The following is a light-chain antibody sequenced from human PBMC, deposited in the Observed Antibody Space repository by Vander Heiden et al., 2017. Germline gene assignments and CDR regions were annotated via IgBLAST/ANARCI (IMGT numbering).Light chain of an antibody. CDR1: QSISSY. J-gene: IGKJ2*01. V-gene: IGKV1-39*01. CDR3: QQCCSTPYT. Sequence: DIQMTQSPSSLSASVGDRVTITCRASQSISSYLNWYQQKPGKAPELLMYAASSLQSGDPSRFSGRGSGTDFTLTISSLQPEDFATYYCQQCCSTPYTFGQGTKLEIK. CDR2: AAS.